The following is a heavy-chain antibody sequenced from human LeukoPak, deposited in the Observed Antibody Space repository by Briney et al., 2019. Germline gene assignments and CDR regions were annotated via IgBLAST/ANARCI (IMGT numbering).Heavy chain of an antibody. CDR2: ISYDGSNK. J-gene: IGHJ4*02. D-gene: IGHD6-19*01. Sequence: PGGSLRLSCAASGFTFSSYGMHWVRQAPGKGLEWVAVISYDGSNKYYADSVKGRFTISRDNSKNTLYLQMNSLRAEDTAVYYCAKDLLPVAGTSADYWGQGTLVTVSS. CDR3: AKDLLPVAGTSADY. V-gene: IGHV3-30*18. CDR1: GFTFSSYG.